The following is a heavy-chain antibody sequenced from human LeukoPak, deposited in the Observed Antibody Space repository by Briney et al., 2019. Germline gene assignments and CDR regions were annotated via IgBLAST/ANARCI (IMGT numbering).Heavy chain of an antibody. J-gene: IGHJ4*02. CDR3: ARDLLAPDY. V-gene: IGHV1-46*01. Sequence: ASVKVSCKASGYTFTSYYMHWVRQAPGQGLEWVGAINPIGGTTTYAQKFQGRVTMTRDTSTTTVYMELYSLRYDDTAVCHCARDLLAPDYWGQGTLVTVSS. CDR1: GYTFTSYY. D-gene: IGHD1-26*01. CDR2: INPIGGTT.